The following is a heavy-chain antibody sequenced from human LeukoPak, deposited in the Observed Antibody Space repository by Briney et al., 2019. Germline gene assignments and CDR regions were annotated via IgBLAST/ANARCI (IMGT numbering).Heavy chain of an antibody. CDR3: ARSRGTYSSWLDY. D-gene: IGHD6-13*01. Sequence: GESLKISCKGSGYSFTSYWIPWVRQMPGKGLEWMGIIYPHDSNTRYSPSFQGQVTISADKSISTAYLQWSSLKASDTAMYYCARSRGTYSSWLDYWGQGTLVTVSS. V-gene: IGHV5-51*01. CDR2: IYPHDSNT. J-gene: IGHJ4*02. CDR1: GYSFTSYW.